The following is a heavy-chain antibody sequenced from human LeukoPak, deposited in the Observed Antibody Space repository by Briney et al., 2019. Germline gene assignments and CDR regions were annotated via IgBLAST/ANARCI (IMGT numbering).Heavy chain of an antibody. J-gene: IGHJ4*02. CDR2: IFYSGIT. CDR3: ARYFDFWSGYPSFDY. CDR1: GFTFSDYY. V-gene: IGHV4-30-4*08. Sequence: LRLSCAASGFTFSDYYMSWIRQPPGKGLEWIGYIFYSGITYYNPSLKSRVTVSVDTSKNQFSLKLNSVTAADTAVYYCARYFDFWSGYPSFDYWGQGTLVTVSS. D-gene: IGHD3-3*01.